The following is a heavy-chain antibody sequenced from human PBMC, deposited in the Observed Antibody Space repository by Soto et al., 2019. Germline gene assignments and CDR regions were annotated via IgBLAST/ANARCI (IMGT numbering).Heavy chain of an antibody. D-gene: IGHD4-17*01. CDR3: AKVDGSSVTGAFGI. J-gene: IGHJ3*02. CDR2: ISGGGGTT. CDR1: RFTFNMYG. Sequence: LQESGGGFLQPGGSLRLSCVASRFTFNMYGMNWVRQAPGKGLEWVSAISGGGGTTFYADSVKGRFTISRDNSKNTLYLQMNSLRVEYTALYYCAKVDGSSVTGAFGIWGRGTMVTVSS. V-gene: IGHV3-23*01.